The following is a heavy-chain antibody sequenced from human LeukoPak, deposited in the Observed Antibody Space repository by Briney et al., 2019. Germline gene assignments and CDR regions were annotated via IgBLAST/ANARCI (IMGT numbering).Heavy chain of an antibody. D-gene: IGHD2-2*01. J-gene: IGHJ3*02. V-gene: IGHV1-69*05. CDR3: ARGRYCSSTSCQGAFDI. Sequence: SVKVSCKASGYTFGSYGISWVRQAPGQGLEWMGGIIPIFGTANYAQKFQGRVTITTDESTSTAYMELSSLRSEDTAVYYCARGRYCSSTSCQGAFDIWGQGTMVTVSS. CDR2: IIPIFGTA. CDR1: GYTFGSYG.